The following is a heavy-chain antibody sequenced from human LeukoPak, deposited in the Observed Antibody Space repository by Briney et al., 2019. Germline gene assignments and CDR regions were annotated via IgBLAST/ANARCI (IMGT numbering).Heavy chain of an antibody. CDR3: AREANRRGITGKTSGYFDY. V-gene: IGHV3-11*01. CDR1: GFAFSDYY. Sequence: PGGSLRLSCAASGFAFSDYYMSWIRQAPGKGLEWVSYISSSGSTIYYADSVKGRFTISRDNAKNSLYLQMNSLRAEDTAVYYCAREANRRGITGKTSGYFDYWGQGTLVTVSS. CDR2: ISSSGSTI. D-gene: IGHD1-20*01. J-gene: IGHJ4*02.